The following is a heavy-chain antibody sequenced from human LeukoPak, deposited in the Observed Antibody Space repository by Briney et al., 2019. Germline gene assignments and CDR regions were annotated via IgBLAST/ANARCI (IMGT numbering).Heavy chain of an antibody. Sequence: VSVKVSCIASGGSFSSYVITWVRQAPGQGLEWMGWINTKTGRPTYAQGFTGRFVFSLDTSVSTAYLQISSLKAEDTAVYYCVRDRPHHYDSSAFLYWGQGTLVTVSS. J-gene: IGHJ4*02. D-gene: IGHD3-22*01. CDR2: INTKTGRP. CDR1: GGSFSSYV. CDR3: VRDRPHHYDSSAFLY. V-gene: IGHV7-4-1*02.